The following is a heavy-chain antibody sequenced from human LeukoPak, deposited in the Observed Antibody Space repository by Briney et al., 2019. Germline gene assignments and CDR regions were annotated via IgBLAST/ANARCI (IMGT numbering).Heavy chain of an antibody. V-gene: IGHV1-69*13. J-gene: IGHJ6*02. CDR3: ARDGFNWNDGPAYYYYGMDV. D-gene: IGHD1-1*01. Sequence: ASVKVSCKASGGTFSSYAISWVRHAPGQGLERMGGIIPIFGTANYAQQFQGRVTITADESTSTAYMELSSLRSEDTAVYYCARDGFNWNDGPAYYYYGMDVWGQGTTVTVSS. CDR1: GGTFSSYA. CDR2: IIPIFGTA.